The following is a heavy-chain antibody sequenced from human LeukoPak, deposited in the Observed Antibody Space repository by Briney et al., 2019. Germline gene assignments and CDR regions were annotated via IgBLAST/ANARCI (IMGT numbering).Heavy chain of an antibody. J-gene: IGHJ4*02. D-gene: IGHD6-6*01. CDR1: GGTFSSYA. CDR3: VRDGTWQLVQAIDY. CDR2: IIAYDGDT. Sequence: ASVKVSCKASGGTFSSYAISWVRQAPGQGLEWMGGIIAYDGDTKYPQKFQGRVTMTTDTSTSTAYMELRSLTSDDTAIYYCVRDGTWQLVQAIDYWGQGTLVTVSS. V-gene: IGHV1-18*01.